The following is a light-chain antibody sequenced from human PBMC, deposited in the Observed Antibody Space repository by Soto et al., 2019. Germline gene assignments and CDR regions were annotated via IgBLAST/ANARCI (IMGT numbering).Light chain of an antibody. V-gene: IGKV4-1*01. J-gene: IGKJ1*01. CDR2: WAS. CDR3: QQCYSPPWT. CDR1: QSLLVSSMNENC. Sequence: DIVMTQSPASLAVSLGERAAIKCKSSQSLLVSSMNENCLGWYQQKPGQPPKLLIYWASTRASGVPDRFSGSGSGTDFTLTITNLQAEDGALYYCQQCYSPPWTFGQGTKVEIK.